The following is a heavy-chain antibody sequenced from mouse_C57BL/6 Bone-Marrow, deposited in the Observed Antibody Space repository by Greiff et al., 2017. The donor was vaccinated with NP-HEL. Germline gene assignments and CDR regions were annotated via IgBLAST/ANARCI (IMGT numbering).Heavy chain of an antibody. J-gene: IGHJ3*01. CDR1: GFNIKDDY. V-gene: IGHV14-4*01. D-gene: IGHD2-3*01. CDR2: IDPENGDT. Sequence: EVQLQQSGAELVRPGASVKLSCTASGFNIKDDYMHWVKQRPEQGLEWIGWIDPENGDTEYASKFQGKATITADTSSKTAYLQLSSLTSEDTAVYYCTTGEVYDGYLFAYWGQGTLVTVSA. CDR3: TTGEVYDGYLFAY.